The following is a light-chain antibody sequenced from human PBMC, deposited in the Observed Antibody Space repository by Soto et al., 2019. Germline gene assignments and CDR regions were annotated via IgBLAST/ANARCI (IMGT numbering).Light chain of an antibody. CDR1: QSVGGD. CDR3: QQYENWPQLT. Sequence: IVMTQSPSTLSVSPGERAILSCRASQSVGGDLAWYQRKPGQAPRLLIYGASSRAPGIPTRFSGSGSGTEFTLTIRSLQSEDFAVYYCQQYENWPQLTFGGGTKVDIK. J-gene: IGKJ4*01. V-gene: IGKV3-15*01. CDR2: GAS.